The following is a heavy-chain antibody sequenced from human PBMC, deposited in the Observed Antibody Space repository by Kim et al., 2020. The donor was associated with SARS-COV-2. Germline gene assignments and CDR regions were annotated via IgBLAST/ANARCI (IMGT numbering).Heavy chain of an antibody. Sequence: GGSLRLSCAASGFTCSDYYMSWSRQAPGKGLEWVAYISSRVRTINYADHEKGRFTTARDNAKNSLSLQMNSLRAEDTAVYYCARDITGGATYWFDPWGQGNLVTVSS. CDR1: GFTCSDYY. V-gene: IGHV3-11*01. J-gene: IGHJ5*02. CDR3: ARDITGGATYWFDP. D-gene: IGHD1-26*01. CDR2: ISSRVRTI.